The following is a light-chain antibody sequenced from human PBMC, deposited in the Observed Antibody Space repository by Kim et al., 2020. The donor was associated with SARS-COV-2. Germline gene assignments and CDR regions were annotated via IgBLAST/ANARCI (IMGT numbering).Light chain of an antibody. Sequence: DIVMTQTPDSLAVSLGERATINCKSSQSVLYSSSNKNYIAWYQQKPGQPPKLLIYWASTRESGVPDRFSGSGSETDFTLTISSLQAEDVAVYYCQQYYSTWTFGQGTKVDIK. V-gene: IGKV4-1*01. CDR3: QQYYSTWT. CDR2: WAS. CDR1: QSVLYSSSNKNY. J-gene: IGKJ1*01.